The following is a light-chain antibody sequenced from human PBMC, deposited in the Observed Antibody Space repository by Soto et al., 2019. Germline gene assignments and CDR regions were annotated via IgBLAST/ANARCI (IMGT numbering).Light chain of an antibody. CDR3: QSYDSSLSGYV. Sequence: QSVLTQPPSVSGAPGQRVTISCTGSSSNIGAGYDVHWYQQLPGTAPKLLIYGNSNRPSGVPDRFSGSTSGTSVSLAITGLLAQDVAEYYCQSYDSSLSGYVFGTGTKLTVL. CDR1: SSNIGAGYD. V-gene: IGLV1-40*01. CDR2: GNS. J-gene: IGLJ1*01.